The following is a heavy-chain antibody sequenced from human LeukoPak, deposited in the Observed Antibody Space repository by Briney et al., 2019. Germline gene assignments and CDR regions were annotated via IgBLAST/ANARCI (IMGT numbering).Heavy chain of an antibody. V-gene: IGHV4-4*07. CDR3: ARDPSTFGGRFDP. CDR2: IYSSGST. J-gene: IGHJ5*02. D-gene: IGHD3-10*01. Sequence: SETLSLTCSVSGGSIRSYYRNWLRQPAGKGLEWIGRIYSSGSTNYNPSLKSRVTMSVDTSKNQFSLKLSSVTAADTAVYYCARDPSTFGGRFDPWGQGTLVGVSS. CDR1: GGSIRSYY.